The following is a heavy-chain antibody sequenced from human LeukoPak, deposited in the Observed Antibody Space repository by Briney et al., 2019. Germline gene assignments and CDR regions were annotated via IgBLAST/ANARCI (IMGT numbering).Heavy chain of an antibody. V-gene: IGHV3-7*01. D-gene: IGHD1-20*01. CDR1: GFTFRNFW. Sequence: GGSLGPSCGASGFTFRNFWMNWVRQAPGKGLEWVANIKDDGSDKYYVDSVKGRFSISKDNAKNSLYLQMNSLRVEDTAVYYCVPLNWNPPGDFDRWGQGTLVTVSS. CDR2: IKDDGSDK. J-gene: IGHJ4*02. CDR3: VPLNWNPPGDFDR.